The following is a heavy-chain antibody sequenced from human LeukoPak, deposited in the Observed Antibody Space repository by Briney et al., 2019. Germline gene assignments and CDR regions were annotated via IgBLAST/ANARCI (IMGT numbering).Heavy chain of an antibody. D-gene: IGHD3-22*01. J-gene: IGHJ4*02. CDR2: ISGSGGST. V-gene: IGHV3-23*01. CDR1: GFTFSSYS. Sequence: GGSLRLSCAASGFTFSSYSMNWVRQAPGKGLEWVSAISGSGGSTYYADSVKGRFTISRDNSKNTLYLQMNSLTAEDTAVYYCAKAYDSSGYYPPDYWGQGPVVTVSS. CDR3: AKAYDSSGYYPPDY.